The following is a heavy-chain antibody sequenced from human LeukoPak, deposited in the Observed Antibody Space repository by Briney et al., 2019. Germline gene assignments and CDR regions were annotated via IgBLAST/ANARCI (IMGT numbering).Heavy chain of an antibody. CDR3: ARAASGSYRLYFDY. J-gene: IGHJ4*02. V-gene: IGHV3-13*01. CDR2: IGTAGDT. Sequence: PGGSLRLSCAASGFIFSSYDMHWVRQATGKGLEWVSAIGTAGDTYYPGSVKGRFTISRENAKNSLYLQMNSLRAGDTAVYYCARAASGSYRLYFDYWGQGTLVTVSS. CDR1: GFIFSSYD. D-gene: IGHD1-26*01.